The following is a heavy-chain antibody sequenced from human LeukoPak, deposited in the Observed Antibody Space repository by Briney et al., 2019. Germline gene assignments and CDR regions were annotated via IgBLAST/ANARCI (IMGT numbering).Heavy chain of an antibody. CDR1: GFTVSSNY. CDR2: IYSGGST. Sequence: PGGSLRLSCAASGFTVSSNYMSWVRQAPGKGLEWVSVIYSGGSTYYADSVKGRFTISRDNSKNTLYLQMNSLRAEDTAVYYCARGLGPYYDILTGYYGGYYFDYWGQGTLVTVSS. CDR3: ARGLGPYYDILTGYYGGYYFDY. J-gene: IGHJ4*02. V-gene: IGHV3-53*01. D-gene: IGHD3-9*01.